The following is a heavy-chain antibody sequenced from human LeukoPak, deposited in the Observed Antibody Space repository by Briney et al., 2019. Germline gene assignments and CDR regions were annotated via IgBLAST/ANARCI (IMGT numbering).Heavy chain of an antibody. Sequence: SETLSLTCTVSGGSISSSSYYWGWIRQPPGKGLEWIGEINHSGSTNYNPSLKSRVTISVDTSKNQFSLKLSSVTAADTAVYYCARGLYYDSSGSLAGGAFDIWGQGTMVTVSS. CDR1: GGSISSSSYY. CDR3: ARGLYYDSSGSLAGGAFDI. V-gene: IGHV4-39*07. D-gene: IGHD3-22*01. J-gene: IGHJ3*02. CDR2: INHSGST.